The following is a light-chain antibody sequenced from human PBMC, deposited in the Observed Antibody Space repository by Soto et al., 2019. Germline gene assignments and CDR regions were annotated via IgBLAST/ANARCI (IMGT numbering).Light chain of an antibody. CDR1: QSVSSSY. J-gene: IGKJ4*01. V-gene: IGKV3D-15*01. CDR3: QQYNNWPLT. CDR2: GAS. Sequence: EIVLTQSPGTLSLSPGERATLSCRASQSVSSSYLAWYQQTPGQAPRLLIYGASTRATDIPARFFGSGSGTEFTLTISSLQSEDSAVYYCQQYNNWPLTFGGGTKVDIK.